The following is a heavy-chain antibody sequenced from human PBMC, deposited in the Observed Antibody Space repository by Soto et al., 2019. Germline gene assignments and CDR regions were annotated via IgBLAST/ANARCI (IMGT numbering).Heavy chain of an antibody. V-gene: IGHV1-18*01. CDR3: ARERDDYGDFDY. Sequence: ASVKVSCKASGYTFTSSGISWVRQAPGQGLEWMGWISAYNGNTNYAQKLQGRVTMTTDTSTSTAYMELRSLRSDDTAVYYCARERDDYGDFDYWGQGTLVTVSS. D-gene: IGHD4-17*01. J-gene: IGHJ4*02. CDR1: GYTFTSSG. CDR2: ISAYNGNT.